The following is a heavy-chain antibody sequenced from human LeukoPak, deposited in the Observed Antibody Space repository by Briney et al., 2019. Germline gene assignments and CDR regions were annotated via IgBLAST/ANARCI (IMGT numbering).Heavy chain of an antibody. J-gene: IGHJ4*02. CDR2: IFPSGGEI. Sequence: PGGSLRLSCAASGFTFSTFAMIWVRQPPGKGLEWVSSIFPSGGEIHYADSVRGRFTISRDNSKSTLYLQMNSLRAEDTAVYYCARPYYYGSGSDYWGQGTLVTVSS. D-gene: IGHD3-10*01. V-gene: IGHV3-23*01. CDR1: GFTFSTFA. CDR3: ARPYYYGSGSDY.